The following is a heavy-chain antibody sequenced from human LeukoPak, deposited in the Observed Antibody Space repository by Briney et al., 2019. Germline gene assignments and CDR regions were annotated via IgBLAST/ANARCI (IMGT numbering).Heavy chain of an antibody. CDR3: ATDGAYGLTH. V-gene: IGHV3-74*01. Sequence: GGSLRLSCAPSGVSFSTTWMHWGRQAPGKGLMWVSHVSSDGSRTYADSVKGRFTVSRDNNKDMVYLQMSSLRAEDTAVYYCATDGAYGLTHWGQGTLVTVSS. J-gene: IGHJ4*02. CDR2: VSSDGSRT. CDR1: GVSFSTTW. D-gene: IGHD3-16*01.